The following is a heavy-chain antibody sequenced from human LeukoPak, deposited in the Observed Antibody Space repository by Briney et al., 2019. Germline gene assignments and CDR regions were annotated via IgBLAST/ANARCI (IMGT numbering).Heavy chain of an antibody. D-gene: IGHD5-12*01. CDR2: INPSGGST. V-gene: IGHV1-46*01. J-gene: IGHJ4*02. Sequence: ASVKVSCKASGGTFSSYAISWVRQAPGQGLEWMGIINPSGGSTSYAQKFQGRVTMTRDTSTSTVYMELSSLRSEDTAVYYCARVLVATLYFDYWGQGTLVTVSS. CDR3: ARVLVATLYFDY. CDR1: GGTFSSYA.